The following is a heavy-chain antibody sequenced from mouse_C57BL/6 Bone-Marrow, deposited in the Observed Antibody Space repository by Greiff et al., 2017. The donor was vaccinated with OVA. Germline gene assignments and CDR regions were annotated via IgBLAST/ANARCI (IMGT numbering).Heavy chain of an antibody. J-gene: IGHJ4*01. CDR1: EYAFPSHD. Sequence: EVLLVESGGGLVQPGASLKLSCESTEYAFPSHDMSWVRKTPGKRLELVAAINSDGGSTYYPDTMESRFIISRDNTKKTLYLQMSSLRSEDTALYYCARRGLRRGMDDWGQGTSVTVSS. CDR3: ARRGLRRGMDD. D-gene: IGHD2-2*01. V-gene: IGHV5-2*01. CDR2: INSDGGST.